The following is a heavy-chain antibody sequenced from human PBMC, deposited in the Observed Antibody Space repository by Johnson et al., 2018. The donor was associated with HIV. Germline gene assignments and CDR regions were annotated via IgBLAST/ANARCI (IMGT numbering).Heavy chain of an antibody. CDR3: ASRSYGYVRHAFDI. D-gene: IGHD5-18*01. Sequence: VQLVESGGGVVPPGGSLRLSCAASGFTFDDYGMSWVRPAPGKGLEWVSGINWNGGSTGYADSVKGRFTISRDNAKNSLYLQMNSLRAEDTAVYYCASRSYGYVRHAFDIWGQGTMVTVSS. CDR2: INWNGGST. CDR1: GFTFDDYG. V-gene: IGHV3-20*04. J-gene: IGHJ3*02.